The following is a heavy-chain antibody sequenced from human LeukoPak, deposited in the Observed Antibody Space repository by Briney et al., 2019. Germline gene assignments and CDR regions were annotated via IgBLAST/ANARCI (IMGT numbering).Heavy chain of an antibody. CDR3: ARDGATIFGVVINWFDP. CDR2: INPNSGGT. CDR1: GYTFTGYY. D-gene: IGHD3-3*01. J-gene: IGHJ5*02. Sequence: ASVKVSCKASGYTFTGYYMHWVRQAPGQGLEWMGWINPNSGGTNYAQKFQGRVTMTRDTSISTAYMELSSLRSHDTAVYYCARDGATIFGVVINWFDPWGQGTLVTVSS. V-gene: IGHV1-2*02.